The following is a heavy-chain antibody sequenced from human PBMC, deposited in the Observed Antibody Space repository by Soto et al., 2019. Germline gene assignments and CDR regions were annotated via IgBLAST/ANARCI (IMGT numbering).Heavy chain of an antibody. J-gene: IGHJ6*02. CDR1: GYTFTSYY. CDR2: INPSGGST. CDR3: AWGGHDCYCGMDV. D-gene: IGHD3-16*01. Sequence: QVQLVQSGAEVKKPGASVKVSCKASGYTFTSYYMHWVRQAPGQGLEWMGIINPSGGSTSYAQKFQVRVTMTRDTSTSTVYMELSSLRSEDTAVYYCAWGGHDCYCGMDVWGQGTTVTVSS. V-gene: IGHV1-46*01.